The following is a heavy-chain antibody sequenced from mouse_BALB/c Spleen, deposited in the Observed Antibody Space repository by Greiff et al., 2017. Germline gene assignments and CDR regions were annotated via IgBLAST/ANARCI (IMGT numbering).Heavy chain of an antibody. CDR3: ARVDHGYDY. Sequence: EVQLVESGGGLVKPGGSLKLSCAASGFTFSSYAMSWVRQSPEKRLEWVAEISSGGSYTYYPDTVTGRFTISRDNAKNTLYLEMSSLRSEDTAMYYCARVDHGYDYWGQGTTLTVSS. CDR1: GFTFSSYA. CDR2: ISSGGSYT. D-gene: IGHD1-2*01. J-gene: IGHJ2*01. V-gene: IGHV5-9-4*01.